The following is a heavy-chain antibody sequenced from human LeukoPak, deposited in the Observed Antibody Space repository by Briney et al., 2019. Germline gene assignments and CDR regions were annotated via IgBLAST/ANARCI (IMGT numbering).Heavy chain of an antibody. CDR3: ARGGIAVVVITATRTFNI. CDR2: IYTSGST. D-gene: IGHD2-15*01. V-gene: IGHV4-4*07. CDR1: GGSISSYY. J-gene: IGHJ3*02. Sequence: KPSETLSLTCTVSGGSISSYYWSWIRQPAGKGLEWIGRIYTSGSTNYNPSLKSRVTISLDKSKNQFSLKLNSVTAADTALYYCARGGIAVVVITATRTFNIWGQGTMVTVSS.